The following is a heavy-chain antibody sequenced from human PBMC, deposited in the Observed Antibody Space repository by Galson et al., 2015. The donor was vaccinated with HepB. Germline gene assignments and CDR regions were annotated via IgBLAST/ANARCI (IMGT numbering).Heavy chain of an antibody. CDR2: IIPIFGTA. J-gene: IGHJ4*02. V-gene: IGHV1-69*13. CDR1: GGTFSSYA. CDR3: ARGPPFSGSYRTYYFDY. D-gene: IGHD1-26*01. Sequence: SVKVSCKASGGTFSSYAISWVRQAPGQGLEWMGGIIPIFGTANYAQKFQGRVTITADESTSTAYMELSSLRSEDTAVHYCARGPPFSGSYRTYYFDYWGREPWSPSPQ.